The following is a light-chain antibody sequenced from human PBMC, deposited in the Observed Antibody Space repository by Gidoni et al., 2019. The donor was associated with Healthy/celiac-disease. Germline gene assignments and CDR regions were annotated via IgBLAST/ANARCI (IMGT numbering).Light chain of an antibody. CDR3: QQYNSYLT. J-gene: IGKJ3*01. CDR1: QSISSW. V-gene: IGKV1-5*03. CDR2: KAS. Sequence: DIQMTQSPSTLSASVGDRVTITCLASQSISSWLAWYQQKQGKDPKLLIYKASRLESGVPSRFSCCGFVTEFTFSISSLLPYVFATFFCQQYNSYLTFGPGINVDIK.